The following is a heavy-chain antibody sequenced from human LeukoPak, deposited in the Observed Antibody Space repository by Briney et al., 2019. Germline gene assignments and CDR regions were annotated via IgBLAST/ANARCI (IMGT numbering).Heavy chain of an antibody. CDR2: IYYSGNT. V-gene: IGHV4-39*07. D-gene: IGHD6-6*01. CDR1: GGSISSGTYY. Sequence: PSETLSLTCTVSGGSISSGTYYWGWLRQPPGKGLEWIGTIYYSGNTYYNPSLKGRVTISIDTSKTHFSLKLSSVTAADTAIYYCARDFSSSSTVYYYYYMDVWGKGTTVTVSS. J-gene: IGHJ6*03. CDR3: ARDFSSSSTVYYYYYMDV.